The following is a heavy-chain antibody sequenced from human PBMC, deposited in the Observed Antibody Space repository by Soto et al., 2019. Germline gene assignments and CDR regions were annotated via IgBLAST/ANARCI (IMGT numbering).Heavy chain of an antibody. V-gene: IGHV3-23*01. CDR2: ISDDVGAT. Sequence: PGGSLRLSCAASGFTFSTNAMSWVRQAPGKGLEWVSSISDDVGATYYADSVKGRFTISRDNSKNTLYLQLNSLRAEDTAVYFCAKGHPRGGYAVDVWGQGTPVTVSS. D-gene: IGHD2-15*01. CDR3: AKGHPRGGYAVDV. J-gene: IGHJ6*02. CDR1: GFTFSTNA.